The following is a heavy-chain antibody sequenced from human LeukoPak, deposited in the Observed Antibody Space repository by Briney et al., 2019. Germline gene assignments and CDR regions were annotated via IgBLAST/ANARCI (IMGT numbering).Heavy chain of an antibody. CDR2: IRYDGNNK. CDR1: GFTFSNYG. Sequence: GGSLRLSCGASGFTFSNYGMLWVRQAPGKGLEWVAFIRYDGNNKLYADSVKGRFTISRDNSKNTLYLQMNSLRAEDTAVYYCAKDVQRDCSSTSCLDYWGQGTLVTVSS. J-gene: IGHJ4*02. D-gene: IGHD2-2*01. V-gene: IGHV3-30*02. CDR3: AKDVQRDCSSTSCLDY.